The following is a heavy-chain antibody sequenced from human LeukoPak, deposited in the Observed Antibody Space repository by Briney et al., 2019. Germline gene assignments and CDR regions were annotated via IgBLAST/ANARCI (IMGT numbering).Heavy chain of an antibody. CDR2: IKQDGSET. D-gene: IGHD6-13*01. CDR1: GFIFGSYW. Sequence: GESLRLSCAASGFIFGSYWMSWVRQVPGKGLEWVANIKQDGSETYYVDSVEGRFTISRDNAKNSLFLQMNCLRADDTALYYCARGVTSAWYLRYYFEYWGQGILVTVSS. V-gene: IGHV3-7*03. J-gene: IGHJ4*02. CDR3: ARGVTSAWYLRYYFEY.